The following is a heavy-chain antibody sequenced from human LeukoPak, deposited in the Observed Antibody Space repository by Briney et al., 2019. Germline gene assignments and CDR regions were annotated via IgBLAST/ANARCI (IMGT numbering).Heavy chain of an antibody. Sequence: ASVKVSCKASGYTFTSYAMHWVRQAPGQRLEWMGWINAGNGNTKYPQKFQGRVTITRDTSASTAYMELSSLRSEDTAVYYCARSYYGSGSHWGMDVWGKGTTVTVSS. J-gene: IGHJ6*04. CDR2: INAGNGNT. V-gene: IGHV1-3*01. D-gene: IGHD3-10*01. CDR3: ARSYYGSGSHWGMDV. CDR1: GYTFTSYA.